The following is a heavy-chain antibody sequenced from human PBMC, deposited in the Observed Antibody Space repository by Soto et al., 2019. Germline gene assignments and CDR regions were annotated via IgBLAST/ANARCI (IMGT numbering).Heavy chain of an antibody. CDR2: ISYDGSNK. J-gene: IGHJ6*02. CDR3: AILLVPAAMPRHYYYGMDV. D-gene: IGHD2-2*01. Sequence: QVQLVESGGGVVQPGRSLRLSCAASGFTFSSYAMHWVRQAPGKGLEWVAVISYDGSNKYYADSVKGRFTISRDNSKNTLYLQMNSLRAEDTAVYYCAILLVPAAMPRHYYYGMDVWGQGATVTVSS. CDR1: GFTFSSYA. V-gene: IGHV3-30-3*01.